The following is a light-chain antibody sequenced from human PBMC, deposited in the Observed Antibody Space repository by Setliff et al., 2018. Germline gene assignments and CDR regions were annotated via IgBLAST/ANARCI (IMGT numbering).Light chain of an antibody. CDR1: SSDVGSYDL. J-gene: IGLJ1*01. CDR3: CAYTGSSTYV. CDR2: DVN. V-gene: IGLV2-14*01. Sequence: SALTQPASVSGSPGQSITISCSGTSSDVGSYDLVSWYQQHPGTAPKLIISDVNNRPSGVSNRFSGSKSGNTASLTISGLQAEDEAAYYCCAYTGSSTYVFGKGTKVTVL.